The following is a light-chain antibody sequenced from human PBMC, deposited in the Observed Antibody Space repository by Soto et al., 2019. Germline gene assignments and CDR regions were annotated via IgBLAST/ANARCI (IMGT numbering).Light chain of an antibody. J-gene: IGKJ1*01. CDR2: DAS. CDR1: QSISSW. CDR3: QQYSTYPWT. V-gene: IGKV1-5*01. Sequence: GDRVTITCRASQSISSWLAWYQQKPGKAPKVLIFDASSLESGVPSRSSGSGSATEFTLTISSLQPDDFATYYCQQYSTYPWTFGQGTKVDIK.